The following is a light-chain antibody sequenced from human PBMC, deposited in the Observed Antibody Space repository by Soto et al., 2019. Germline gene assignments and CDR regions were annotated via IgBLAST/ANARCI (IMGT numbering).Light chain of an antibody. Sequence: DIVMTQSPLSLPATPGEPASISCRSSQSLLHSNGYNYLDWYLQKPGKAPKLLIYLASSLESGVPSRFSGSGSGTEFTLTISNLQPDDFATYYCQQSNTYSWTFGQGTKVDI. J-gene: IGKJ1*01. CDR3: QQSNTYSWT. CDR1: QSLLHSNGYNY. V-gene: IGKV2-28*01. CDR2: LAS.